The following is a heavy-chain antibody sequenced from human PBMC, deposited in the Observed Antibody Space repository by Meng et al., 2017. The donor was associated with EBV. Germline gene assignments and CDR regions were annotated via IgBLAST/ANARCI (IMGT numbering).Heavy chain of an antibody. CDR2: FLPRLGAP. J-gene: IGHJ4*02. V-gene: IGHV1-69*01. Sequence: QVRLVKSGVEVKRPGSAVKASCKTSGGPFRYYAISWVRQAPGQGLEWLGGFLPRLGAPNYAQKFHGRVKITADESTSTHYMDLSSLRSEDTAIYYCASESGRGYTPDYWGQGTLVTVSS. CDR3: ASESGRGYTPDY. D-gene: IGHD3-10*01. CDR1: GGPFRYYA.